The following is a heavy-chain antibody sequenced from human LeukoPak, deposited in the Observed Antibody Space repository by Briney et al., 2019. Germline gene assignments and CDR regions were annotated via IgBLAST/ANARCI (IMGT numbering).Heavy chain of an antibody. J-gene: IGHJ4*02. D-gene: IGHD4-11*01. CDR1: GFTFDDYA. Sequence: PGRSLRLSCAASGFTFDDYAMHWVRQAPGKGLEWVSGISWNSGSIGYADSVKGRFTISRDNAKNSLYLQMNSLRAEDTALHYCAKDPYSNPTYYFDYWGQGTLVTVSS. CDR3: AKDPYSNPTYYFDY. CDR2: ISWNSGSI. V-gene: IGHV3-9*01.